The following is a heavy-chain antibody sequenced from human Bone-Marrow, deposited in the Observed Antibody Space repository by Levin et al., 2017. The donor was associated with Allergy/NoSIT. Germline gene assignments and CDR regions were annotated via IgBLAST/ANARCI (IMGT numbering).Heavy chain of an antibody. D-gene: IGHD3-22*01. Sequence: WASVKVSCKASGYTFTSYDINWVRQATGQGLEWMGWMNPNSGNTGYAQKFQGRVTMTRNTSISTAYMELSSLRSEDTAVYYCARALYYYDSSGYYYVYFDYWGQGTLVTVSS. J-gene: IGHJ4*02. CDR2: MNPNSGNT. CDR3: ARALYYYDSSGYYYVYFDY. CDR1: GYTFTSYD. V-gene: IGHV1-8*01.